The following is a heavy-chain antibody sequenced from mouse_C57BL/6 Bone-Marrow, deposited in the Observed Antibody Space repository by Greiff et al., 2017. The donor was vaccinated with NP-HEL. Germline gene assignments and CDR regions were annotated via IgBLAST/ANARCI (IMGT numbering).Heavy chain of an antibody. V-gene: IGHV1-63*01. J-gene: IGHJ1*03. Sequence: VQLQQSGAELVRPGTSVKMSCKASGYTFTNYWIGWAKQRPGHGLEWIGDIYPGGGYTNYNEKFKGKATLTADKSSSTAYMQFSSLTSEDSAIYYCARYGKEGYWYFDVWGTGTTVTVSS. CDR1: GYTFTNYW. D-gene: IGHD2-1*01. CDR3: ARYGKEGYWYFDV. CDR2: IYPGGGYT.